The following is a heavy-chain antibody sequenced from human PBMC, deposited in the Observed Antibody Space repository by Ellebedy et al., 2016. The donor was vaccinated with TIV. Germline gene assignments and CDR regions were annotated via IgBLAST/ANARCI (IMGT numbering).Heavy chain of an antibody. CDR2: ISYDGSNK. J-gene: IGHJ4*02. V-gene: IGHV3-30*03. D-gene: IGHD1-26*01. Sequence: GGFLRLSCAASGFTFSSYGMHWVRQAPGKGLEWVAVISYDGSNKYYADSVKGRFTISRDNSKNTLYLQMNSLRAEDTAVYYCARDHSGSYLYYFDYWGQGTLVTVSS. CDR1: GFTFSSYG. CDR3: ARDHSGSYLYYFDY.